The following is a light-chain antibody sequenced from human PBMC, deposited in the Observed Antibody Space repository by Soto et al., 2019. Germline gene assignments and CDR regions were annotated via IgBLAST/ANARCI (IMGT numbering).Light chain of an antibody. CDR3: QQLNSYPIT. V-gene: IGKV1-9*01. J-gene: IGKJ5*01. CDR1: QGLSSD. CDR2: AAS. Sequence: DIQLTKSPSFLSASVGDRVTITCRASQGLSSDLAWYQQKPGKAPKLLIYAASTLQSGVPSRFSGSGSGTEFTLTISSLQPEDFATYYCQQLNSYPITFGQGTRLVIK.